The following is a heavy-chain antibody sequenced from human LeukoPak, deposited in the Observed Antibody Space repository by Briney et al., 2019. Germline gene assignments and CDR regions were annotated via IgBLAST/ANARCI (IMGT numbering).Heavy chain of an antibody. D-gene: IGHD3-10*01. CDR2: ISAYNGNT. CDR1: GYTFTTYH. CDR3: VRSITSDY. V-gene: IGHV1-18*04. Sequence: GASVKVSCKASGYTFTTYHMHWVRQAPGQGLEWMGWISAYNGNTNYAQKLQGRVTMTTDTSTSTAYMELRSLRSDDTAVYYCVRSITSDYWGQGTLVTVSS. J-gene: IGHJ4*02.